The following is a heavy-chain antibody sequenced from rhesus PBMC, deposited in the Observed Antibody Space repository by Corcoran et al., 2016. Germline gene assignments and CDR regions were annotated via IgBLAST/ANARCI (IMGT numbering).Heavy chain of an antibody. V-gene: IGHV4-76*01. J-gene: IGHJ4*01. D-gene: IGHD6-37*01. Sequence: QVQLQESGPGGVQPSETLSLTCAVSGESTCSGYSWSWIRQPPGKGLEWIGYVYGSSGSTNYNPSLKNRVTLSKDASKNQFSLKLSSVTAADTAVYYCARRAGYSGWSVDNWGQGVLVTVPS. CDR3: ARRAGYSGWSVDN. CDR2: VYGSSGST. CDR1: GESTCSGYS.